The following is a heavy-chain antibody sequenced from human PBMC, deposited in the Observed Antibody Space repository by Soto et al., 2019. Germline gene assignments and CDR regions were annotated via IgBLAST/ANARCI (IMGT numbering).Heavy chain of an antibody. D-gene: IGHD3-3*01. CDR1: GGSVNGYY. CDR2: INHTGGT. CDR3: ATRITVFGLLIPPFDP. J-gene: IGHJ5*02. Sequence: QVHLQQWGAGLLKPSETLSLTCAVYGGSVNGYYWNWIRQPPGKGLEWIGEINHTGGTHYNPSLKGRVPMSVDTSKNQFSLRLSSVTAADTAIYYCATRITVFGLLIPPFDPWGQGTQVTVSS. V-gene: IGHV4-34*02.